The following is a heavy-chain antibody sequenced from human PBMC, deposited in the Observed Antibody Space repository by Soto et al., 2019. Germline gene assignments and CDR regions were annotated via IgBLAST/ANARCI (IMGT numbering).Heavy chain of an antibody. J-gene: IGHJ4*02. V-gene: IGHV1-2*02. Sequence: QVQLVQSGAEVKKPGASVKVSCKASGYTFTGYYMHWVRQAPGQGLEWMGWINPNSGGTNYAQKFQGRVTMTRDTSISTAYMELSRLRPDDTAVYYCARGLQVYDSSGYYNLFFYWGQGTLVTVSS. CDR3: ARGLQVYDSSGYYNLFFY. CDR1: GYTFTGYY. D-gene: IGHD3-22*01. CDR2: INPNSGGT.